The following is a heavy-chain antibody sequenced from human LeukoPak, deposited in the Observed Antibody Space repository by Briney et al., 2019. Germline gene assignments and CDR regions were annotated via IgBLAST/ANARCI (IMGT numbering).Heavy chain of an antibody. Sequence: SGPSLANPTQTLTLTCTFSGFSLSTRGVGVGWIRQPPGKALEWLALIYWDDDKRYSPSLKSRLTITKDTSKNQVVLTMSNMDPVDTATYYCAHIFYYGSIPTRCGAFDIWGQGTMVTVSS. J-gene: IGHJ3*02. CDR1: GFSLSTRGVG. CDR3: AHIFYYGSIPTRCGAFDI. CDR2: IYWDDDK. V-gene: IGHV2-5*02. D-gene: IGHD3-10*01.